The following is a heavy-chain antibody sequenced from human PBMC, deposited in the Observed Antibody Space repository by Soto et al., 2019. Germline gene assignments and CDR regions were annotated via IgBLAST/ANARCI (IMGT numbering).Heavy chain of an antibody. CDR2: TIPILGTA. Sequence: SVKVSCKASGGTCSMFAINCVRQAPGQGPEWMGGTIPILGTANYAQKFQGRVTIIADETTNTASLELTSLRSEDTAVYYCARGNALDIWGQGTTVTVSS. J-gene: IGHJ6*02. CDR3: ARGNALDI. CDR1: GGTCSMFA. V-gene: IGHV1-69*13.